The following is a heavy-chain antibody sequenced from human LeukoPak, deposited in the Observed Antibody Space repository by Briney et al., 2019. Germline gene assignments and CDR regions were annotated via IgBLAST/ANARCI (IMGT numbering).Heavy chain of an antibody. CDR1: GGSISSSSYY. J-gene: IGHJ4*02. CDR3: ARHFTLGYCSSTSCPLPYY. V-gene: IGHV4-39*01. Sequence: PSETLSLTCTVSGGSISSSSYYWGWIRQPPGKGLEWIGSIYYSGSTYYNPSLKSRVTISVDTSKNQFSLKLSSVTAADTAVYYCARHFTLGYCSSTSCPLPYYWGQGTLVTVSS. D-gene: IGHD2-2*01. CDR2: IYYSGST.